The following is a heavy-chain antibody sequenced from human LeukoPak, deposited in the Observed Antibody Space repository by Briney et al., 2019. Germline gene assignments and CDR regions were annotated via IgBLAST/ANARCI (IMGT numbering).Heavy chain of an antibody. J-gene: IGHJ4*02. D-gene: IGHD3-22*01. CDR2: IYYSGST. Sequence: SETLSLTCTVSGGSISSGGYYWSWIRQHPGKGLEWIGYIYYSGSTYYNPSLKSRVTISVDTSKNQFSLKLSSVTAADTAVYYCARGRPGYYYDSSGYYFDYWGQGTLVTVSS. V-gene: IGHV4-31*03. CDR1: GGSISSGGYY. CDR3: ARGRPGYYYDSSGYYFDY.